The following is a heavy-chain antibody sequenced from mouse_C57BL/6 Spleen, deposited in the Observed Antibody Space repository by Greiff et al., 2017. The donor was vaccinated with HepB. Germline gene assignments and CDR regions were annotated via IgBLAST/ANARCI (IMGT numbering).Heavy chain of an antibody. J-gene: IGHJ2*01. V-gene: IGHV1-22*01. Sequence: EVQLQQSGPELVKPGASVKMSCKASGYTFTDYNMHWVKQSHGKSLEWIGYINPNNGGTSYNQKFKGKATLTVNKSSSTAYMELRSLTSEDSAVYYCASWKAKKVYYFDYWGQGTTLTVSS. CDR1: GYTFTDYN. CDR3: ASWKAKKVYYFDY. CDR2: INPNNGGT.